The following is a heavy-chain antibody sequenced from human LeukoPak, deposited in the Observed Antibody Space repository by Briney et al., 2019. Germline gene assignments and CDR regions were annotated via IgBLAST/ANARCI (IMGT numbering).Heavy chain of an antibody. CDR2: IYYSGST. V-gene: IGHV4-61*08. J-gene: IGHJ6*02. Sequence: SETLSLTCTVSGGSISSGGYYWSWLRQHPGKGLEWIGYIYYSGSTYYNPSLKSRVTTSVDTSKNQFSLKVTSVSAADTAVYYCARIMQTPWGMDVWGQGTTVTVSS. CDR1: GGSISSGGYY. D-gene: IGHD4-23*01. CDR3: ARIMQTPWGMDV.